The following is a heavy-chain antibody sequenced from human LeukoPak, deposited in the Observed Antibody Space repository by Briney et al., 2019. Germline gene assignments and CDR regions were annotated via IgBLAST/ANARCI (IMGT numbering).Heavy chain of an antibody. Sequence: GGSLRLSCAASGFTFSSYAMHWVRQAPGKGLEWVAVISYDGSNKYYADSVKGRFTISRDNSKNTLYLQMNSLRAEDTAVYYCVQQLAGSYYYYMDVWGKGTTVTVSS. CDR1: GFTFSSYA. V-gene: IGHV3-30-3*01. J-gene: IGHJ6*03. CDR2: ISYDGSNK. CDR3: VQQLAGSYYYYMDV. D-gene: IGHD6-6*01.